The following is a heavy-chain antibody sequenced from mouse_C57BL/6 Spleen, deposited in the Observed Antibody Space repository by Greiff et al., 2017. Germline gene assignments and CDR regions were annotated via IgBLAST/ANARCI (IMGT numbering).Heavy chain of an antibody. Sequence: QVQLQQPGTELVKPGASVKLSCKASGYTFTSYWMRWVKQRPGQGLEWIGNINPTSGGTNYNEKFKSKATLTVDKSSSTAYMQLSSLTSEDSAVYYCARDDYGSSYAYGLEYWGQGTSVTVSA. D-gene: IGHD1-1*01. CDR3: ARDDYGSSYAYGLEY. J-gene: IGHJ4*01. V-gene: IGHV1-53*01. CDR1: GYTFTSYW. CDR2: INPTSGGT.